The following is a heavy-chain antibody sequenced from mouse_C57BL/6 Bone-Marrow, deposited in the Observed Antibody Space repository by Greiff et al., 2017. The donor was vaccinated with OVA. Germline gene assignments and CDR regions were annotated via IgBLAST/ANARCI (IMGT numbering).Heavy chain of an antibody. CDR2: IYPRSGNT. V-gene: IGHV1-81*01. CDR3: AREGGYYYGLFDY. J-gene: IGHJ2*01. CDR1: GYTFTSYG. D-gene: IGHD1-1*01. Sequence: SGAELARPGASVKLSCKASGYTFTSYGISWVKQRTGQGLEWIGEIYPRSGNTYYNEKFKGKATLTADKSSSTAYMELRSLTSEDSAVYFCAREGGYYYGLFDYWGQGTTLTVSS.